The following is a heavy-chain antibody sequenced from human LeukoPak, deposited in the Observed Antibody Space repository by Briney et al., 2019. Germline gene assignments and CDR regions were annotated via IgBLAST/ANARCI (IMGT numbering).Heavy chain of an antibody. D-gene: IGHD3-22*01. CDR1: GFTFSSYA. V-gene: IGHV3-23*01. J-gene: IGHJ4*02. CDR3: AKGAHHDSSGYYFLFDY. CDR2: TSGSGDGI. Sequence: GGSLRLSCAASGFTFSSYAMSWVRQAPGKGLEWVSATSGSGDGIFYADSVKGRFTISRDNSKNTLYLQMNSLRAEDTAVYYCAKGAHHDSSGYYFLFDYWGQGTLVTVSS.